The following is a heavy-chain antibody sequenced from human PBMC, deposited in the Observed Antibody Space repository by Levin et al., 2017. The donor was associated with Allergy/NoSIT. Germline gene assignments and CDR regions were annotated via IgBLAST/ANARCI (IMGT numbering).Heavy chain of an antibody. J-gene: IGHJ4*02. CDR1: GGTFSSYP. CDR2: IIPSLGIT. V-gene: IGHV1-69*04. Sequence: SVKVSCKASGGTFSSYPISWVRQAPGRGLEWMGRIIPSLGITNYAQNFQGRVTITADKSTSTAYMELSSLRFEDTAVYYCARGKGECTSSTCYLSFEYWGQGTLVTVSS. CDR3: ARGKGECTSSTCYLSFEY. D-gene: IGHD2-2*01.